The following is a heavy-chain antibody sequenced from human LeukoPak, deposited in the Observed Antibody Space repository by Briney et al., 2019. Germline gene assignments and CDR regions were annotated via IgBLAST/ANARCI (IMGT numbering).Heavy chain of an antibody. V-gene: IGHV3-23*01. D-gene: IGHD4-17*01. J-gene: IGHJ6*02. CDR1: GFTFSSYA. CDR2: IIGNGGWA. CDR3: AKDPNGDYYYHGLDV. Sequence: GGSLRLSCAASGFTFSSYAMHWLRQAPGKGLEWVSAIIGNGGWALFADSVKGRFTISRDNSKNTLYLQMSSLRAEDTAVYYCAKDPNGDYYYHGLDVWGQGTTVTVSS.